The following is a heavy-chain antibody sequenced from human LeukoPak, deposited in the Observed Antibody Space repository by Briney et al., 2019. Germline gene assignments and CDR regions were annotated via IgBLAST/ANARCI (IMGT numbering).Heavy chain of an antibody. CDR2: IIPIFGTA. Sequence: SVKVSCKASGGTFSSYAISWVRQAPGQGLEWMGGIIPIFGTANYAQKLQGRVTMTTDTSTSTAYMELRSLRSDDTAVYYCAREEGPYGSFDYWGQGTLVTVSS. D-gene: IGHD4-17*01. CDR1: GGTFSSYA. CDR3: AREEGPYGSFDY. V-gene: IGHV1-69*05. J-gene: IGHJ4*02.